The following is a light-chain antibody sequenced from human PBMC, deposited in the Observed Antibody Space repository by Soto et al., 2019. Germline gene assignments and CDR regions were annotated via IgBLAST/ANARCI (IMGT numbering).Light chain of an antibody. CDR3: SSYAGSNNFV. V-gene: IGLV2-8*01. Sequence: PSASGSPGQSVTISCTGTSSDVGGYNYVSWYQQHPGKAPKLMIYEVSERPSGVPDRFSGSKSSNTASLTVSGLQAEDEADYYCSSYAGSNNFVFGTGTKVTVL. CDR2: EVS. J-gene: IGLJ1*01. CDR1: SSDVGGYNY.